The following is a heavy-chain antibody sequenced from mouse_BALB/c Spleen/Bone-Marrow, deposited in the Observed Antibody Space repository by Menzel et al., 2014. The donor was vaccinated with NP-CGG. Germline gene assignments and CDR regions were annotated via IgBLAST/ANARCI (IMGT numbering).Heavy chain of an antibody. Sequence: QVQLQQSGAELAKPGASVKMSCKASGHTFTSYWMHWVKQRPGQGLEWIGYINPSTGYTEYNQKFKDKATLTADKSSSTAYMQLSSLTSEDSAVYYCARQITTVDYAMDYCGQGTSVTISS. CDR2: INPSTGYT. V-gene: IGHV1-7*01. D-gene: IGHD1-1*01. CDR1: GHTFTSYW. CDR3: ARQITTVDYAMDY. J-gene: IGHJ4*01.